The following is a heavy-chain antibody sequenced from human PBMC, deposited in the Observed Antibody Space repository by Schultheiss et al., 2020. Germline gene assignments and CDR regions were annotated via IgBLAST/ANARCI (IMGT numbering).Heavy chain of an antibody. CDR3: ARQWTASLFDP. V-gene: IGHV4-4*07. CDR2: IYTSGST. Sequence: SETLSLTCTVSGGSISSYYWSWIRQPAGKGLEWIGRIYTSGSTNYNPSLKSRVTISVDTSKNQFSLNLSSVTAADTAVYYCARQWTASLFDPWGQGTLVTVSS. D-gene: IGHD2-8*01. CDR1: GGSISSYY. J-gene: IGHJ5*02.